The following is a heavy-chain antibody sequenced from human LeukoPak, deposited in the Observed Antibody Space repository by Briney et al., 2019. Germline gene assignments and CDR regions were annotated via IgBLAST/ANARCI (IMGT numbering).Heavy chain of an antibody. D-gene: IGHD3-10*01. CDR1: GFTFSSYW. CDR2: INSDGSST. V-gene: IGHV3-74*01. J-gene: IGHJ4*02. CDR3: ARDLAWFGELSLYYFDY. Sequence: GGSLRLSCAASGFTFSSYWMHWVRQAPGKGLVWVSRINSDGSSTSYADSVKGRFTISRDNAKNTPYLQMNSLRAEDTAVYYCARDLAWFGELSLYYFDYWGQGTLVTVSS.